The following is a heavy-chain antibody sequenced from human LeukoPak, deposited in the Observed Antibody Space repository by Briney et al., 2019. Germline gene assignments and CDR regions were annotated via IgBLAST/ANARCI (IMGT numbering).Heavy chain of an antibody. CDR3: ARPQNQLPDDAFDI. CDR1: GGSFSGYY. Sequence: SETLSLTCAVYGGSFSGYYWSWIRQPPGKGLEWIGEINHSGSTNYNPSLKSRVTISVDTSKNQFSLKLSSVTAADTAVYYCARPQNQLPDDAFDIWGQGTMVTVSS. D-gene: IGHD2-2*01. CDR2: INHSGST. J-gene: IGHJ3*02. V-gene: IGHV4-34*01.